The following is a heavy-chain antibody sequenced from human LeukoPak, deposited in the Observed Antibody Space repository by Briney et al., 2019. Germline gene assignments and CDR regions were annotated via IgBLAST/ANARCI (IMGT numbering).Heavy chain of an antibody. J-gene: IGHJ4*02. V-gene: IGHV3-23*01. CDR1: GFTFSSYA. CDR3: ANRCSSTSCYYY. D-gene: IGHD2-2*01. CDR2: ISGSGGST. Sequence: PGGSLRLSCAAYGFTFSSYAMSWVRQAPGKGLEWVSAISGSGGSTYYADSVKGRFTISRDNSKNTLYLQMNSLRAEDTAVYYCANRCSSTSCYYYWGQGTLVTVSS.